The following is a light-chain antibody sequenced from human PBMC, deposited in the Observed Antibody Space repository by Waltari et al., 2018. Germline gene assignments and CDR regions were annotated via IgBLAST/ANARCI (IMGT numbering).Light chain of an antibody. V-gene: IGKV3-20*01. CDR3: QQYGSSPT. J-gene: IGKJ5*01. CDR2: GAS. CDR1: QRVTNNY. Sequence: IVLTQSPDTVSLFPGERATLSCRASQRVTNNYLAWYQQIPGLPTRPLMYGASTRASCNQDRLSGSGSGTDFTLTISRLEPEDFAVYYCQQYGSSPTFGQGTRLEIK.